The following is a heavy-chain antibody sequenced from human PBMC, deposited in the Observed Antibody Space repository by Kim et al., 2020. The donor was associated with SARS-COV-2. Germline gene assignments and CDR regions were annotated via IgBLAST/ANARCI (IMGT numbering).Heavy chain of an antibody. CDR2: IWYDGSNK. J-gene: IGHJ4*02. CDR3: ARDWVGGYLPDY. CDR1: GFTFSSYG. V-gene: IGHV3-33*01. D-gene: IGHD5-12*01. Sequence: GGSVRLSCAASGFTFSSYGMHWVRQAPGKGLEWVAVIWYDGSNKYYADSVKGRFTISRDNSKNTLYLQMNSLRAEDTAVYYCARDWVGGYLPDYWGQGTLVTVSS.